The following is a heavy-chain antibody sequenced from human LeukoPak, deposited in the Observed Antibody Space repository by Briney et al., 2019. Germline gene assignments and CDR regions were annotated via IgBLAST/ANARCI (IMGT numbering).Heavy chain of an antibody. CDR1: GFTSSSYS. Sequence: GGSLRLSCAASGFTSSSYSMNWVRQAPGKGLEWVSSISSSSSYIYYADSVKGRFTISRDNAKNSLYLQMNSLRAEDTAVYYCARGSLHGYNGPDYWGQGTLVTVSS. V-gene: IGHV3-21*01. D-gene: IGHD5-24*01. CDR3: ARGSLHGYNGPDY. CDR2: ISSSSSYI. J-gene: IGHJ4*02.